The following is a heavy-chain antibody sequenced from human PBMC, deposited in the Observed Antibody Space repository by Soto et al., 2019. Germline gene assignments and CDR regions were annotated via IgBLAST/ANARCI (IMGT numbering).Heavy chain of an antibody. CDR2: IYYSGST. V-gene: IGHV4-39*01. J-gene: IGHJ4*02. D-gene: IGHD6-13*01. CDR1: GGSISSSSYY. Sequence: SETLSLTCTVSGGSISSSSYYWGWIRQPPGKGLEWIGSIYYSGSTYYNPSLKSRVTISVDTSKNQFSLKLSSVTAADTAVYYCATLAAAGTWWGQGTLVTVSS. CDR3: ATLAAAGTW.